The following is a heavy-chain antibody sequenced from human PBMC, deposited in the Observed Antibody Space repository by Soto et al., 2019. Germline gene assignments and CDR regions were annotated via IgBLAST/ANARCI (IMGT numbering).Heavy chain of an antibody. V-gene: IGHV2-5*02. D-gene: IGHD3-10*01. CDR1: GFSLSTSGVG. Sequence: QITLKESGPTLVKPTQTLTLTCTFSGFSLSTSGVGVGWIRQPPGKALEWLALIYWDDDKRYSPSLKSRLTITKDTSNNQVVLTMTNMDPVDTATYYCAHSPKLWFGELLPVWFDPWGQGTLVTVSS. CDR2: IYWDDDK. J-gene: IGHJ5*02. CDR3: AHSPKLWFGELLPVWFDP.